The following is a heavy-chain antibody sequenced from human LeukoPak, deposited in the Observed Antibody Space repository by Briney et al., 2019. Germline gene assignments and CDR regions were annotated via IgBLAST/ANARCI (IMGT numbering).Heavy chain of an antibody. CDR1: GFTFSTYS. V-gene: IGHV3-48*02. J-gene: IGHJ5*02. CDR3: ARGTGDPQRFDP. CDR2: ISSRSSAT. D-gene: IGHD4-17*01. Sequence: GGSLRLSCAASGFTFSTYSMNWVRQAPGKGLEWVAYISSRSSATYYADSVKGRFTISRDNAKNSLYLQMNSLRDEDAAVYYCARGTGDPQRFDPWGQGTLVTVSS.